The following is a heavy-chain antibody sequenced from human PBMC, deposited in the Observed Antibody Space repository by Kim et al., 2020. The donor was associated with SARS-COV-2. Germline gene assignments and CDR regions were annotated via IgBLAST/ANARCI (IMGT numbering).Heavy chain of an antibody. CDR1: GGSFSGYY. Sequence: SETLSLTCAVYGGSFSGYYWSWIRQPPGKGLEWIGEINHSGSTNYNPSLKSRVTISVDTSKNQFSLKLSSVTAADTAVYYCARGVTYYDILTGYLNWFDPWGQGTLVTVSS. V-gene: IGHV4-34*01. J-gene: IGHJ5*02. CDR2: INHSGST. D-gene: IGHD3-9*01. CDR3: ARGVTYYDILTGYLNWFDP.